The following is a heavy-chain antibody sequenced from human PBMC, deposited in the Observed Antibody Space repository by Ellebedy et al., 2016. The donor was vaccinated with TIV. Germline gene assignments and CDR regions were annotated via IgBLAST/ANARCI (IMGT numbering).Heavy chain of an antibody. J-gene: IGHJ3*02. V-gene: IGHV3-15*01. D-gene: IGHD1-1*01. CDR3: TKGTFRTRVDAFDI. CDR2: IKSKTDGGTT. Sequence: PGGSLRLSCAASGFTFSNAWMTWVRQAPGKGLEWVGLIKSKTDGGTTDYAAPVKGRFTISRDDSKNTLYLQMNSLKTEDTAVYYCTKGTFRTRVDAFDIWGQGTLVTVSS. CDR1: GFTFSNAW.